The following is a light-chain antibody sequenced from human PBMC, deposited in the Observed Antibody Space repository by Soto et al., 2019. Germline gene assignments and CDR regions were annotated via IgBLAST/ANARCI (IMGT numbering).Light chain of an antibody. CDR2: LNSDGSH. Sequence: QSVRTQSPSASASLGASVKLTWTLSSGHSSYAIAWHQQQPEKGPRYLMTLNSDGSHSKGDGIPDRFSGSSSGAERYLTISSLQSEDEADYYCQTWGTGTWVFGGGTKLTVL. J-gene: IGLJ3*02. CDR3: QTWGTGTWV. CDR1: SGHSSYA. V-gene: IGLV4-69*01.